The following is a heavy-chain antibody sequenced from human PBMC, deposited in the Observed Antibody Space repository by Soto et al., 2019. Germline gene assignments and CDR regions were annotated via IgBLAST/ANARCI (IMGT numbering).Heavy chain of an antibody. CDR2: IWYDGSQI. J-gene: IGHJ3*02. Sequence: QEQLVESGGGVVQPGRSLRLSCAASGFSFSNYGMHWVRQAPGKGLEWVAVIWYDGSQIYYADSVKGRFIISRDNSKNTLYLQMNSLRVEDTAVYYCARLSGYSGHYYSFALNIWGQGTMVTVSS. CDR3: ARLSGYSGHYYSFALNI. V-gene: IGHV3-33*01. CDR1: GFSFSNYG. D-gene: IGHD5-12*01.